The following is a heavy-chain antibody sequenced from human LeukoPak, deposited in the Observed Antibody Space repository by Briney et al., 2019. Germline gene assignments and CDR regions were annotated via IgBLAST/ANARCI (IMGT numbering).Heavy chain of an antibody. V-gene: IGHV3-53*01. Sequence: PEGSLRLSCAASGFTLSSNYMSWVRQAPGKGLEWVSVIYSGGSTYYADSVKGRFTISRDNSKNTLYLQMNSLRAEDTAVYYCARRLYSSSWYSFDYWGQGTLVTVSS. CDR2: IYSGGST. J-gene: IGHJ4*02. CDR3: ARRLYSSSWYSFDY. D-gene: IGHD6-13*01. CDR1: GFTLSSNY.